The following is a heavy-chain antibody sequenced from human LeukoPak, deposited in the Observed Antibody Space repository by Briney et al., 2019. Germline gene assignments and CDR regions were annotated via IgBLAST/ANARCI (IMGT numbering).Heavy chain of an antibody. CDR3: ARDWHDSSGYTNY. CDR1: RYTFTGYY. Sequence: GASVKVSCKASRYTFTGYYMHWVRQAPGQGLEWMGWINPNSGGTNYAQKFQGRVTMTRDTPISTAYMELSRLRSDDTAVYYCARDWHDSSGYTNYWGQGTLVTVSS. V-gene: IGHV1-2*02. CDR2: INPNSGGT. D-gene: IGHD3-22*01. J-gene: IGHJ4*02.